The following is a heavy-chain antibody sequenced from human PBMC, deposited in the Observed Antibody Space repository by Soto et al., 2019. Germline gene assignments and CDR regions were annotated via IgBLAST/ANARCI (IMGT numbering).Heavy chain of an antibody. D-gene: IGHD2-2*02. CDR2: ITSNGDST. J-gene: IGHJ4*02. CDR1: GFDFNKYA. Sequence: VGSLRLSCAAFGFDFNKYAMTWVRQTPGKGLQWVSSITSNGDSTYYADSVKGRFTTSRDNSKNTLYLQMSSLRADDTAVFYCAKDSPSYTTSPFYFDSWGQGTLVTVSS. CDR3: AKDSPSYTTSPFYFDS. V-gene: IGHV3-23*01.